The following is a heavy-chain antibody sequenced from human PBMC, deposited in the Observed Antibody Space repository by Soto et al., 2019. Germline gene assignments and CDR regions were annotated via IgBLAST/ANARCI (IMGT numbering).Heavy chain of an antibody. CDR2: ISGSGGST. D-gene: IGHD3-22*01. CDR3: AKDDYDSSGYYPEPNYYFDY. CDR1: GFTFSSYA. V-gene: IGHV3-23*01. J-gene: IGHJ4*02. Sequence: PGGSLRLSCAASGFTFSSYAMSWVRQAPGKGLELVSAISGSGGSTYYADSVKGRFTISRDNSKNTLYLQMNSLRAEDTAVYYCAKDDYDSSGYYPEPNYYFDYWGQGTLVTVSS.